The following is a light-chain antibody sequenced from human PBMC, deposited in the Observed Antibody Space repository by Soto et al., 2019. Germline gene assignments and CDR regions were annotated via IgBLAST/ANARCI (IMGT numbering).Light chain of an antibody. Sequence: QPVLTQPPSVSGAPGQRVTISCTGSSSNIGAGYDVHWYQLLPGRAPKLLIYDNNNRPSGVPDRFSGSKSGTSASLAITGLQAEDEGDYYCQSYDDSLSGLVVFGGGTKLTVL. J-gene: IGLJ2*01. V-gene: IGLV1-40*01. CDR2: DNN. CDR1: SSNIGAGYD. CDR3: QSYDDSLSGLVV.